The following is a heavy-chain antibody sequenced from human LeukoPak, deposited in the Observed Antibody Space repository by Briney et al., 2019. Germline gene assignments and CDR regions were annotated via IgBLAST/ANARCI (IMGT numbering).Heavy chain of an antibody. Sequence: SQTLSLTCAISGDSVSSNSAAWNWIRQSPSRGLEWLGRTYYRSKWYNDYAVSVKSRITINPDTSKNQFSLQLNSVTPEDTAVYYCARDRCSGGSCWYAFDIWGQGTMVTVSS. D-gene: IGHD2-15*01. J-gene: IGHJ3*02. V-gene: IGHV6-1*01. CDR3: ARDRCSGGSCWYAFDI. CDR2: TYYRSKWYN. CDR1: GDSVSSNSAA.